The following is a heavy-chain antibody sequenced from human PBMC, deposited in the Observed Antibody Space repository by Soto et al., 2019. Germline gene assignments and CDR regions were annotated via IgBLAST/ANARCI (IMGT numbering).Heavy chain of an antibody. Sequence: SETLSLTCAVYGGSFSGYYWSWIRQPPGKGLEWIGEINHSGSTNYNPSLKSRVTISVDTSKNQFSLKLSSVTAADTAVYYCARVRGYCTNGVCHPYFDYWGQGTLVTVSS. D-gene: IGHD2-8*01. CDR3: ARVRGYCTNGVCHPYFDY. CDR1: GGSFSGYY. CDR2: INHSGST. V-gene: IGHV4-34*01. J-gene: IGHJ4*02.